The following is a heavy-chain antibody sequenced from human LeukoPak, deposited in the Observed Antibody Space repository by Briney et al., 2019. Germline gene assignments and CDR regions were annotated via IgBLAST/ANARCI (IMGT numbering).Heavy chain of an antibody. Sequence: SETLSLTCTVSGGSISSYYWSWIRQPPGKGLEWIGYIYYSGSTNYNPSLKSRVTISVDTSKNQFSLKLSSVTAADTAVYYCARAAGYSSSWHYWGQGTLVTVSS. D-gene: IGHD6-13*01. CDR1: GGSISSYY. V-gene: IGHV4-59*01. CDR2: IYYSGST. CDR3: ARAAGYSSSWHY. J-gene: IGHJ4*02.